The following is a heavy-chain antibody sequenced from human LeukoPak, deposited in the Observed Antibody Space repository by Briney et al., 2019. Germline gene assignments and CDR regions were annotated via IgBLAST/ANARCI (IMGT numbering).Heavy chain of an antibody. J-gene: IGHJ5*02. CDR3: ARDRGCSGGSCYSNWFDP. V-gene: IGHV1-2*02. Sequence: ASVKVSCKASGYTFTGYYMHWVRQAPGQGLEWMGWINPNSGGTNYAQKFQGRVTMTRDTSISTAYMELSRLRSDDTAVYYCARDRGCSGGSCYSNWFDPWGQETLVTVSS. CDR1: GYTFTGYY. CDR2: INPNSGGT. D-gene: IGHD2-15*01.